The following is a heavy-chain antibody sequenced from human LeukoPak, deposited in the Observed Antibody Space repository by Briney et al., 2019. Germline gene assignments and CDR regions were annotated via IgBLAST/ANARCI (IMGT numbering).Heavy chain of an antibody. Sequence: SETLSLTCAVYGGSFSGYYWSWIRQPPGKGLEWIGEINHSGSTNYNPSLKSRVTISVDTSKNQFSLKLSSVTAADTAVYYCARGRNPYSSLSAYFQHWGQGTLVTVSS. CDR3: ARGRNPYSSLSAYFQH. CDR2: INHSGST. J-gene: IGHJ1*01. CDR1: GGSFSGYY. V-gene: IGHV4-34*01. D-gene: IGHD6-6*01.